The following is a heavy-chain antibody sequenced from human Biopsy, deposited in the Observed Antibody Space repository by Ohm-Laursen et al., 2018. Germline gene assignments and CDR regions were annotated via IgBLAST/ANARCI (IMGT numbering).Heavy chain of an antibody. CDR2: INGYSIST. J-gene: IGHJ4*02. V-gene: IGHV1-18*01. D-gene: IGHD3/OR15-3a*01. CDR1: GHTLTNPD. Sequence: SVKVSCKASGHTLTNPDISWVRQAPGQGLEWLGWINGYSISTNYAPKFQGRIIMTTDTSTSTVYMELRSLRSDDTAMYYCTTDRTGRALFDNWGQGSLVIVSS. CDR3: TTDRTGRALFDN.